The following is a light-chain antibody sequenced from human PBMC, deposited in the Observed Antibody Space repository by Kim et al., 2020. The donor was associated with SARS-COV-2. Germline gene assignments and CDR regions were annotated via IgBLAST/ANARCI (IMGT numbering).Light chain of an antibody. Sequence: EIVMTQSPATLFVSPGERATLSCRASQSVSSNLAWYQQKPGQAPRLLIYGASTRATGIPARFSGSGSGTEFTLTISSLQSEDFAVYYCQQYNNLVGFGQGTKVDIK. CDR1: QSVSSN. J-gene: IGKJ1*01. CDR3: QQYNNLVG. CDR2: GAS. V-gene: IGKV3-15*01.